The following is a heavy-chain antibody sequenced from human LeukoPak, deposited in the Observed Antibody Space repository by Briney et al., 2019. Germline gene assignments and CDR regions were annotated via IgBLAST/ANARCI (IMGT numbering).Heavy chain of an antibody. Sequence: GGSLRLSCAASGFTFSSYWMSWVRQAPGKGLEWVAYIQYDGSNQQYADSVKGRFSISRDSSKNILYLQMNSLRAEDTAVYYCAKDRCSNGIGCYFYYMDVWGKGTTVTISS. CDR3: AKDRCSNGIGCYFYYMDV. D-gene: IGHD2-8*01. V-gene: IGHV3-30*02. J-gene: IGHJ6*03. CDR1: GFTFSSYW. CDR2: IQYDGSNQ.